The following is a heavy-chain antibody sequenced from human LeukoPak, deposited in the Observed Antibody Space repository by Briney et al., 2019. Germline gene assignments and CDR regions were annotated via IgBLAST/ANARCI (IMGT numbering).Heavy chain of an antibody. CDR1: GYTFTSYD. V-gene: IGHV1-2*04. CDR2: MNPNSGGT. J-gene: IGHJ3*02. CDR3: ARSTVTTSWAFDI. Sequence: ASVKVSCKASGYTFTSYDINWVRQATGQGLEWMGWMNPNSGGTNYAQKFQGWVTMTRDTSISTAYMELSRLRSDDTAVYYCARSTVTTSWAFDIWGQGTMVTVSS. D-gene: IGHD4-17*01.